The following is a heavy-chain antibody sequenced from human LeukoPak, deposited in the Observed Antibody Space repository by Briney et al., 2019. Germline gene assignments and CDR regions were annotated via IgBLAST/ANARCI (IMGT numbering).Heavy chain of an antibody. J-gene: IGHJ4*02. V-gene: IGHV4-4*02. Sequence: SETLSLTCAVSGGSISSSNWWSWVRQPPGKGLEWIGSIYSSGSTYYNASLQSRVTISIETSKNQISLRLNSVTAADTAMYYCAKSGGYGLIDYWGQGTLVTVSS. CDR1: GGSISSSNW. CDR2: IYSSGST. D-gene: IGHD1-26*01. CDR3: AKSGGYGLIDY.